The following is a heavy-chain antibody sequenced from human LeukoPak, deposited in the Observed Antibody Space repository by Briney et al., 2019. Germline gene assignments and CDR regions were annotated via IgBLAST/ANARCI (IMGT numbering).Heavy chain of an antibody. CDR1: GGSISSYY. D-gene: IGHD2-2*02. CDR3: ARATKIPANFDY. V-gene: IGHV4-59*12. CDR2: IYYSGST. J-gene: IGHJ4*02. Sequence: SETLSLTCTVSGGSISSYYWSWIRQPPGKGLEWIGYIYYSGSTNYNPSLKSRVTISVDTSKNQFSLKLSSVTAADTAVYYCARATKIPANFDYWGQGTLVTVSS.